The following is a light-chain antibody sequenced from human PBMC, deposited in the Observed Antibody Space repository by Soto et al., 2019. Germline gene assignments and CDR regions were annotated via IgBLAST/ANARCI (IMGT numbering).Light chain of an antibody. CDR3: AAWDDSLSARV. V-gene: IGLV1-47*01. J-gene: IGLJ2*01. CDR2: RNN. Sequence: QSVLTQPPSASGTPGQRVTISCSGSSSNIGSNYVYWYQQLPGTAPKLLIYRNNQRPSGVPDRFSGSKSGTSASLAISGLRSEDVADYYCAAWDDSLSARVFGGGTKLTVL. CDR1: SSNIGSNY.